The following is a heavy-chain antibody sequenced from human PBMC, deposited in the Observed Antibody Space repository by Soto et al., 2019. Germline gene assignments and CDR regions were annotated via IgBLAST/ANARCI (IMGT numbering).Heavy chain of an antibody. D-gene: IGHD6-13*01. CDR2: ISSSSSYI. CDR3: ARDGRSIVAAADGY. V-gene: IGHV3-21*01. Sequence: SLRLSCAASGFTFSGYSMNCVSQAPEKGLQWVSSISSSSSYIYYADSVKGRFTISRDNAKNSLYLQMNSLRAEDTVVYYCARDGRSIVAAADGYWGQRTLVLVSS. CDR1: GFTFSGYS. J-gene: IGHJ4*02.